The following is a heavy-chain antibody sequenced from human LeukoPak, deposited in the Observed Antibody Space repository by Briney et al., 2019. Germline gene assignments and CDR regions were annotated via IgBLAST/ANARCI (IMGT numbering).Heavy chain of an antibody. CDR1: GGTFSSYA. J-gene: IGHJ4*02. CDR3: ARAHSGSYYNPPYYFDY. D-gene: IGHD1-26*01. V-gene: IGHV1-69*04. Sequence: SVKVSCKASGGTFSSYAISWVRQAPGQGLEWMGRIIPILGIANYAQKFQGRVTITADKSTSTAYMELSSLRSEDTAVYYCARAHSGSYYNPPYYFDYRGQGTLVTVSS. CDR2: IIPILGIA.